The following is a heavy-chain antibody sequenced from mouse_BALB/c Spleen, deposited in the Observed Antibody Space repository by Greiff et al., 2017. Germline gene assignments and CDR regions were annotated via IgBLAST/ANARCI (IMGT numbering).Heavy chain of an antibody. CDR2: IDPSDSET. V-gene: IGHV1-74*01. J-gene: IGHJ3*01. Sequence: QVHVKQSGPQLVRPGASVKISCKASGYSFTSYWMHWVKQRPGQGLEWIGMIDPSDSETRLNQKFKDKATLTVDKSSSTAYMQLSSPTSEDSAVYYCAPLIYDYDYWGQGTLVTVSA. CDR3: APLIYDYDY. D-gene: IGHD2-4*01. CDR1: GYSFTSYW.